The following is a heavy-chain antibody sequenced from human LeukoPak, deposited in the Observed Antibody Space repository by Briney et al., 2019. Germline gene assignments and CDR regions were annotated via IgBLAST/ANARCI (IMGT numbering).Heavy chain of an antibody. Sequence: PSETLSLTCTVSGASTSAYYWSWIRQPPGKGLEWIGYSYSGGNANYNPSLKSRVTISIDKSENQFSLRLTSVTAADTAVYFCAPSKRGSGYNFNAFAVWGQGALVTISS. J-gene: IGHJ3*01. CDR1: GASTSAYY. V-gene: IGHV4-59*01. D-gene: IGHD2-15*01. CDR2: SYSGGNA. CDR3: APSKRGSGYNFNAFAV.